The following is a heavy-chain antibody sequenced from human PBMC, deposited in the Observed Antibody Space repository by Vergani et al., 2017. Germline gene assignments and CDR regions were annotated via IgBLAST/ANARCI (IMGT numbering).Heavy chain of an antibody. CDR2: ISSSGSP. Sequence: QLQLQESGPGLVKPWETLSLSCRVPGDPISRSHYYWGSIRQPPGKGLEWIGSISSSGSPYYNPTLKSRLAFSVDPSKNLFSLRLKSVTATDTGMYYCAIPVWPRAIADGYHVWGQGKLVTV. J-gene: IGHJ3*01. V-gene: IGHV4-39*02. CDR1: GDPISRSHYY. D-gene: IGHD5/OR15-5a*01. CDR3: AIPVWPRAIADGYHV.